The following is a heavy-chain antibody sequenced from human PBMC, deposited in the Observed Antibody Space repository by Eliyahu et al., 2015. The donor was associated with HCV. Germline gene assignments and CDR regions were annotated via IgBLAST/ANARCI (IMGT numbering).Heavy chain of an antibody. CDR2: IIPIFGTA. J-gene: IGHJ6*02. D-gene: IGHD6-6*01. CDR1: GGTFSSYA. V-gene: IGHV1-69*01. Sequence: QVQLVQSGAEVKKPGSSVKVSCKASGGTFSSYAISWVRQAPGQGLEWMGGIIPIFGTANYAQKFQGRVTITADESTSTAYMELSSLRSEDTAVYYCARDDRHEYSSSDYYYGMDVWGQGTTVTVSS. CDR3: ARDDRHEYSSSDYYYGMDV.